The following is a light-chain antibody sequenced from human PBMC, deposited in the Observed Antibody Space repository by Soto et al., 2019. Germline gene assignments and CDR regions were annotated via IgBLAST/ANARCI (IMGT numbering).Light chain of an antibody. CDR3: QRDKNYLT. J-gene: IGKJ3*01. V-gene: IGKV1-5*01. CDR2: GAS. Sequence: DIQMTQSPSTLSASVGDRVTITCRASQSISTWLAWYQQKPGKAPKVLIYGASSLESGVPSRFSGSGSGTEFTLTISSLQADDCATDDVQRDKNYLTFGPGTKVDIK. CDR1: QSISTW.